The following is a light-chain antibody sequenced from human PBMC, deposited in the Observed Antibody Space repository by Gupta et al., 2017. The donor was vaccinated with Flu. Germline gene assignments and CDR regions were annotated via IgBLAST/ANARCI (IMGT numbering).Light chain of an antibody. CDR1: RSDIGRNF. J-gene: IGLJ3*02. CDR3: AAWDDSLRGWV. V-gene: IGLV1-47*01. Sequence: SVTISCSGSRSDIGRNFVYWYQQFPGTAPKLLISRNSQRPSGVPARFSGSKSGTSASLAISGLRPEDEANYYCAAWDDSLRGWVFGGGTELTGL. CDR2: RNS.